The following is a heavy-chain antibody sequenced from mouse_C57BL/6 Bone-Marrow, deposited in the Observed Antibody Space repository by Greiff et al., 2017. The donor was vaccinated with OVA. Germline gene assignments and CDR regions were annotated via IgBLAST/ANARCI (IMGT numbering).Heavy chain of an antibody. CDR3: TSYGNFDY. D-gene: IGHD2-1*01. J-gene: IGHJ2*01. CDR2: IDPENGDT. Sequence: VQLQQSGAELVRPGASVKLSCTASGFNIKDDYMHWVKQWPEQGLEWIGWIDPENGDTEYASKFQGTATITADPSSNTAYLQLSSLTSEDTAVYYCTSYGNFDYWGQGTTLTVSS. V-gene: IGHV14-4*01. CDR1: GFNIKDDY.